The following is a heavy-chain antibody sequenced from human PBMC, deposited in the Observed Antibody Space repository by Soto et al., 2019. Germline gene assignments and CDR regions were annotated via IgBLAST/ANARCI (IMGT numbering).Heavy chain of an antibody. D-gene: IGHD2-8*02. CDR2: IGPDGSGT. CDR1: GFTFSSHW. CDR3: ARDHTWSYDY. Sequence: GGSLRLSCAASGFTFSSHWMHWVRQVPGKGLAWVSHIGPDGSGTRYADSVQGRFTISRDNARNTLYLQMDSLRDGDTAVYYCARDHTWSYDYWGPGILVTVS. J-gene: IGHJ4*02. V-gene: IGHV3-74*01.